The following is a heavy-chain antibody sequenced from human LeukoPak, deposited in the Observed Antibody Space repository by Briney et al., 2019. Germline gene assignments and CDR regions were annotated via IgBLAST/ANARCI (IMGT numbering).Heavy chain of an antibody. V-gene: IGHV1-2*02. J-gene: IGHJ5*02. CDR2: INPNSGGT. Sequence: ASVKVSCKASGYTFTDYYMHWVRQAPGQGLEWMGWINPNSGGTKYAQKFQGRVTMTRDTSISTAYMELSNLRSDDTAVYYCAILKLKTGEDIPPWRQGRLVTVSS. CDR1: GYTFTDYY. CDR3: AILKLKTGEDIPP. D-gene: IGHD7-27*01.